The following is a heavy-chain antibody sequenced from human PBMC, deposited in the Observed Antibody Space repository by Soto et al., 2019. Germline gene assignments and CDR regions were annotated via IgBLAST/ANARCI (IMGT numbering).Heavy chain of an antibody. Sequence: SVKVSCKASGGTFSSYAISWVRQAPGQGLEWMGGIIPIFGTANYAQKFQGRVTITADESTSTAYMELSSLRSEDTAVYYCATSGSGRSRIMDYWGQGTLVTVSS. CDR3: ATSGSGRSRIMDY. CDR1: GGTFSSYA. CDR2: IIPIFGTA. J-gene: IGHJ4*02. D-gene: IGHD1-26*01. V-gene: IGHV1-69*13.